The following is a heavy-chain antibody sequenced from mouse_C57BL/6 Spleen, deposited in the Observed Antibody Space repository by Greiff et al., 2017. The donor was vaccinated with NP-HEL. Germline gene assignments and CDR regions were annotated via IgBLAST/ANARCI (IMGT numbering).Heavy chain of an antibody. CDR1: GYTFTEYS. Sequence: QVQLQQSGAELVKPGASVKLSCKASGYTFTEYSIHWVKQRSGQGLEWIGWFYPGSGSIKYNENFKDKATLTADKSSSIVYMELSRLTSEDSAVYVCAKHEENYNYFDYWGQGTTLTVSS. D-gene: IGHD1-1*01. J-gene: IGHJ2*01. CDR2: FYPGSGSI. CDR3: AKHEENYNYFDY. V-gene: IGHV1-62-2*01.